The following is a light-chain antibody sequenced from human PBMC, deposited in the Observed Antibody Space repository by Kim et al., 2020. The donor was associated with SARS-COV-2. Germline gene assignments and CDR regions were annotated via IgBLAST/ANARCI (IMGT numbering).Light chain of an antibody. J-gene: IGLJ2*01. CDR2: DDT. CDR3: QVWDSSSDHVV. Sequence: APGKTASVTCGGTNIGSKSVHWYQQKPGQAPVLVVYDDTDRPSGIPERFSGSNSGNTATLTISRVEAGDEADYYCQVWDSSSDHVVFGGGTQLTVL. CDR1: NIGSKS. V-gene: IGLV3-21*03.